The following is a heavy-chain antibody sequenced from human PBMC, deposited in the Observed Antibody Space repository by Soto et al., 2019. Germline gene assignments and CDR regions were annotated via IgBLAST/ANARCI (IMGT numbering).Heavy chain of an antibody. CDR1: GYTLTELS. Sequence: ASVKVSCKVSGYTLTELSMHWVRQAPGKGLEWMGGFDPEDGETIYAQKFQGRVTITADESTSTAYMELSSLRSEDTAVYYCTLWFGELMPGGYWGQGTLVTVSS. J-gene: IGHJ4*02. D-gene: IGHD3-10*01. CDR3: TLWFGELMPGGY. CDR2: FDPEDGET. V-gene: IGHV1-24*01.